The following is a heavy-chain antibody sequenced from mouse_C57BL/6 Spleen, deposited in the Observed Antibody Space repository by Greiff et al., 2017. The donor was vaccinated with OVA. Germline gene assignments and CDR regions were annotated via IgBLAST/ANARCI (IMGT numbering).Heavy chain of an antibody. J-gene: IGHJ2*01. D-gene: IGHD2-3*01. CDR3: AGWFQYYFDY. V-gene: IGHV1-26*01. Sequence: VQLKQSGPELVKPGASVKISCKASGYTFTDYYMNWVKQSHGKSLEWIGDINPNNGGTSYNQKFKGKATLTVDKSSSTAYMELRSLTSEDSAVYYCAGWFQYYFDYWGQGTTLTVSS. CDR1: GYTFTDYY. CDR2: INPNNGGT.